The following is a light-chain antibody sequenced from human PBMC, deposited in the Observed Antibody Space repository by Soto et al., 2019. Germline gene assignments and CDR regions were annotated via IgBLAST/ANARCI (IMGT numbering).Light chain of an antibody. CDR1: QSVSSD. CDR3: QQYDVWPLT. Sequence: EIMMTQPPATLSVSPGERATLSCRASQSVSSDLAWYQQKPGQAPRLLIYGASTRATGIPARFSGSGSGTEFTLTISSLQSEDFANYYCQQYDVWPLTFGQGTKVDIK. J-gene: IGKJ1*01. CDR2: GAS. V-gene: IGKV3-15*01.